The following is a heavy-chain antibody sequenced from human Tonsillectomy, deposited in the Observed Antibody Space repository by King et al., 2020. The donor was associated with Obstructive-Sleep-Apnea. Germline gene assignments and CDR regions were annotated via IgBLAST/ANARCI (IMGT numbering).Heavy chain of an antibody. CDR1: GFTFGEYA. J-gene: IGHJ6*02. CDR2: INWDDSST. CDR3: AKGWITKGIFGGVTHYYYYYGMDV. Sequence: VQLVESGGVVVQPGGSLRLSCAASGFTFGEYAMHWVRQAPGKGLEWVSLINWDDSSTFYADSVKGRFTVSRDNSKNSLYLQMNSLRAEDTALYYCAKGWITKGIFGGVTHYYYYYGMDVWGQGTTVTVSS. D-gene: IGHD3-3*01. V-gene: IGHV3-43D*03.